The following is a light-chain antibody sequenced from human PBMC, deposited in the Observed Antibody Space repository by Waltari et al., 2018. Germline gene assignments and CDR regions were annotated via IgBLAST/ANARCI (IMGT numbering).Light chain of an antibody. J-gene: IGKJ1*01. CDR2: YAS. Sequence: EIVLTQSPDFQFVTPKEKVTITCRASQSIGSSLHWYQKKPDQSPKLLIKYASQSFSGVPSRFSGSGSGTDFTLTINSLEAEDAATYYCYHWGTFGQGTKVEIK. V-gene: IGKV6-21*01. CDR3: YHWGT. CDR1: QSIGSS.